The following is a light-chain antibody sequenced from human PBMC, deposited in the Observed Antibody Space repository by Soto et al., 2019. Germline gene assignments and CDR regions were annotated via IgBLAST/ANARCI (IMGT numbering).Light chain of an antibody. CDR1: QSLVRSNGNTY. V-gene: IGKV2-30*02. CDR3: AHGLRRAYT. J-gene: IGKJ2*01. Sequence: DVVMTQSPLSLPVTPGQPASISCTSRQSLVRSNGNTYLTWFQQRPGQAPRRLVYEVSKRDSGVSDKFSRRGSRTKFTLQISRLDAEDGGIDSCAHGLRRAYTVGQGSKLEI. CDR2: EVS.